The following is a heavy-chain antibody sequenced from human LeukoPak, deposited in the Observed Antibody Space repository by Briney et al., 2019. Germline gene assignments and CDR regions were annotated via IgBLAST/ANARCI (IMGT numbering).Heavy chain of an antibody. D-gene: IGHD2-15*01. CDR3: ESGGGYCGGGSCPSDY. CDR1: GFTFHDNW. Sequence: PGGSLRLSCAASGFTFHDNWMFWVRQGPGKGLEWVSRINTDGSATGYADSVRGRFTISRDNAKNTLYLQMNSLRADDTAVYYCESGGGYCGGGSCPSDYWGQGTLVTVSS. V-gene: IGHV3-74*01. J-gene: IGHJ4*02. CDR2: INTDGSAT.